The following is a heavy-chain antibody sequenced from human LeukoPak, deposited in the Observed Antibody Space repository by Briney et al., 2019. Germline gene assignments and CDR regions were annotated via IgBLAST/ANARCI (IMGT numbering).Heavy chain of an antibody. Sequence: GGSLRLSCAASGFTFSSYGMHWVRQAPGKGLEWVAVISYDGSNKYYADSVKGRFTISRDNSKNTLYLQMNSLRAEDTAVYYCVKASDFWSGYSYYYGMDVWGQGTTVTVSS. CDR1: GFTFSSYG. CDR2: ISYDGSNK. V-gene: IGHV3-30*18. CDR3: VKASDFWSGYSYYYGMDV. J-gene: IGHJ6*02. D-gene: IGHD3-3*01.